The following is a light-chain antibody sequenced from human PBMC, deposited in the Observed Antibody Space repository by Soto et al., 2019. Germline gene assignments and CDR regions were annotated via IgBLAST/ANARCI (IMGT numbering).Light chain of an antibody. V-gene: IGKV1-12*01. Sequence: DIQMTQSPSSVSASVGDRVTITCRASQDISSWLAWFQQRPGRAPNLLIYAASTLQSCVPSRFSGSGSGTVFTLTISSLQPEDFGTYYCQQASNVPLTFGGGTKVDIK. CDR1: QDISSW. CDR3: QQASNVPLT. CDR2: AAS. J-gene: IGKJ4*01.